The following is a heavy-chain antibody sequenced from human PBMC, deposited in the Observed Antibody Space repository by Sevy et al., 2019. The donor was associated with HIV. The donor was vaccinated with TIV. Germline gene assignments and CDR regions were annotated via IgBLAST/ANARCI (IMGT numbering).Heavy chain of an antibody. V-gene: IGHV4-59*01. CDR1: GGSMIGFY. J-gene: IGHJ4*02. Sequence: SETLSLTCSVSGGSMIGFYWSWIRQPPGKGLEWMGYIYYSGTTNYNPSLKSRVTISVDTSKNQFSLKLISVTAADTAVYYCVRDRGSYNSGQYYFDYWGQGSLVTVSS. D-gene: IGHD6-19*01. CDR3: VRDRGSYNSGQYYFDY. CDR2: IYYSGTT.